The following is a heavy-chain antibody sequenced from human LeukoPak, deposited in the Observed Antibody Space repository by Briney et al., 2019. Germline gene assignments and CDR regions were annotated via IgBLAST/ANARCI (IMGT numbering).Heavy chain of an antibody. J-gene: IGHJ4*02. CDR3: AREGGIVGATFFDY. D-gene: IGHD1-26*01. Sequence: GGSLRLSCAASGFTFSSYAMSWVRQAPGKGLEWVSSISSSSSYIYYADSVKGRFTISRDNAKNSLYLQMNSLRAEDTAVYYCAREGGIVGATFFDYWGQGTLVTVSS. CDR2: ISSSSSYI. CDR1: GFTFSSYA. V-gene: IGHV3-21*01.